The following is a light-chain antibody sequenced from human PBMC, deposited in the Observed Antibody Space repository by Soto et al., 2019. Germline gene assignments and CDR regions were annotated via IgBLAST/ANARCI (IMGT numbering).Light chain of an antibody. J-gene: IGKJ1*01. V-gene: IGKV3-11*01. CDR1: QSVSSY. CDR2: DVS. CDR3: QQRSSWPWT. Sequence: EIVLTQSPATLSLSPGERATLSCRASQSVSSYLAWYQQKPGQAPRLLMYDVSNRATGIPASFSGSGSGTDFTLTITSIEPEDFEVYYCQQRSSWPWTFGQGTKLEIK.